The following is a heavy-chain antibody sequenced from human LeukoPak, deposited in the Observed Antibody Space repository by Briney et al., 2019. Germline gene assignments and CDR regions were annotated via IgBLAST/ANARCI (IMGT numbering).Heavy chain of an antibody. D-gene: IGHD3-3*01. Sequence: SETLSLTCVVSGASINSDYWWNWVRQSPERGLEWLGQVHHSGDTVYSPSFKSRLTMSVDASQNQIFLDLTSVTVADTAIYYCARDVRDYDFWGDDYSNNWFDPWGHGALVTVSS. CDR2: VHHSGDT. CDR3: ARDVRDYDFWGDDYSNNWFDP. J-gene: IGHJ5*02. CDR1: GASINSDYW. V-gene: IGHV4-55*08.